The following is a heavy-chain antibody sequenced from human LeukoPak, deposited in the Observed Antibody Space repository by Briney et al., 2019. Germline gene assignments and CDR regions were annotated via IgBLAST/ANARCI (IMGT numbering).Heavy chain of an antibody. V-gene: IGHV4-59*01. J-gene: IGHJ4*02. Sequence: PSETLSLTRTVSGASLRRYYWRWIRQSPGKGLEWMGHVYNSETTNYNPSLKSRVAMSLYTSKSQFSLRLRSVTAADTALYFCAGGGYCSSASCFAPLFDWWGRGILVTVSS. D-gene: IGHD2-2*01. CDR3: AGGGYCSSASCFAPLFDW. CDR1: GASLRRYY. CDR2: VYNSETT.